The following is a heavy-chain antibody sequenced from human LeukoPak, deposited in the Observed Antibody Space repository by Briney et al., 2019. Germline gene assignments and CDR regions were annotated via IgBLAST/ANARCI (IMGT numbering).Heavy chain of an antibody. J-gene: IGHJ4*02. CDR1: GGSFSVYY. CDR2: INHSGST. CDR3: ARGGYCSSTSCYGDFDY. D-gene: IGHD2-2*01. V-gene: IGHV4-34*01. Sequence: SETLSLTCAVYGGSFSVYYWSWIRQPPGKGLEWIGEINHSGSTNYNPSLKSRVTISVDTSKNQFSLKLSSVTAADTAVYYCARGGYCSSTSCYGDFDYWGQGTLVTVSS.